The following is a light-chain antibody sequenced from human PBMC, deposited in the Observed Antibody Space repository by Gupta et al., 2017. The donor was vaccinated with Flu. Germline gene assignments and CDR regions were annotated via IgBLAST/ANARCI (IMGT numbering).Light chain of an antibody. V-gene: IGKV2-28*01. CDR1: HHLLHNKDYNT. J-gene: IGKJ3*01. Sequence: DIVMTQHPLFLPVTPGEPASISSSSSHHLLHNKDYNTLVCYLQKPGQSPPLLIYLGFNKAAGVPESFSGSGSGADFTLKISSVEADDVVVYYCILALQTPGTFGPGTKVDIK. CDR3: ILALQTPGT. CDR2: LGF.